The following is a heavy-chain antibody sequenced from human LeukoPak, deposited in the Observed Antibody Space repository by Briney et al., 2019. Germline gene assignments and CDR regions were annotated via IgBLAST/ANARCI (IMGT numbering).Heavy chain of an antibody. V-gene: IGHV3-7*01. Sequence: GGSLRLSCAASGFSFSSYWMSWVRQAPGKGLAWVANIKQDGSEKYYVDSVKGRFTISRDNAKNSLYLQMNSLRAEDTAVYYCARATGSYWGDYWGQGTLVTVSS. CDR2: IKQDGSEK. CDR3: ARATGSYWGDY. CDR1: GFSFSSYW. D-gene: IGHD1-26*01. J-gene: IGHJ4*02.